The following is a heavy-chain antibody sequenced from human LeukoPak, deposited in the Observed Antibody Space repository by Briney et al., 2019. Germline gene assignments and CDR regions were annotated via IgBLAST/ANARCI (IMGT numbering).Heavy chain of an antibody. CDR1: GGSISSDSYS. J-gene: IGHJ4*02. Sequence: SETLSLTCAVSGGSISSDSYSWSWIRQPPGKGLEWIGYIHYSGSTYYNPSLKSRVTISVDTSKNQFSLKLSSVTAADTAVYYCARGVYNSSSTFDYWGQGTLVTVSS. CDR2: IHYSGST. D-gene: IGHD6-13*01. CDR3: ARGVYNSSSTFDY. V-gene: IGHV4-30-2*03.